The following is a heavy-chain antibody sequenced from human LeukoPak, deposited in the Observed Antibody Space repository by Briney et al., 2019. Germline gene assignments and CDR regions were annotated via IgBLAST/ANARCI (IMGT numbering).Heavy chain of an antibody. CDR2: IYHSGST. V-gene: IGHV4-38-2*02. CDR3: AREGSRSYFDH. D-gene: IGHD6-13*01. Sequence: SETLSLTCTVSGYSISSGYYWGWIRQPPGKGLEWIGSIYHSGSTYYNPSLKSRVTISVDTSKNQFSLKLSSVTAADTAVYYCAREGSRSYFDHWGQGTLVTVSS. J-gene: IGHJ4*02. CDR1: GYSISSGYY.